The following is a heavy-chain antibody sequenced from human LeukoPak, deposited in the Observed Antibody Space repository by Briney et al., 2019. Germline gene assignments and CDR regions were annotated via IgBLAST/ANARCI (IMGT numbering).Heavy chain of an antibody. CDR2: IYDSGSS. J-gene: IGHJ6*03. CDR1: GVSISGYS. CDR3: ARALGIGKFYYYMDV. Sequence: PSETLSLTCTVSGVSISGYSWTWIRQPPGKGLEWIGYIYDSGSSNYSPSLKSRVTISVDTSNNQFSLKLTSVTAADTALYYCARALGIGKFYYYMDVWGTGTTVTVSS. D-gene: IGHD1-1*01. V-gene: IGHV4-59*01.